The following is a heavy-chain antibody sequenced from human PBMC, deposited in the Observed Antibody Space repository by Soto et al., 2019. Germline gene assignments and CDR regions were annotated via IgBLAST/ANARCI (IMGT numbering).Heavy chain of an antibody. V-gene: IGHV3-53*01. D-gene: IGHD3-10*01. CDR3: ARDRQDYYGSRSYYHDY. CDR1: GFTVSSNY. Sequence: EVQLVESGGGLIQPGGSLRLSCAASGFTVSSNYMSWVRQAPGKGLEWVSVIYSGGSTYYADSVKGRFTISRDNSKNTLYLQMNSLRAEDTAVYYCARDRQDYYGSRSYYHDYWGQGTLVTVSS. CDR2: IYSGGST. J-gene: IGHJ4*02.